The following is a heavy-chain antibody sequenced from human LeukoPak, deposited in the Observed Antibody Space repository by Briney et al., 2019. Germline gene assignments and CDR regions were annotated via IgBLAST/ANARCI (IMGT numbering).Heavy chain of an antibody. CDR3: ARDLVTVTKGFDI. D-gene: IGHD4-17*01. Sequence: SETLSLTCAVSDDSFSSHYWTWIRQPPGKGVEWIGYISYIGRTNYNPSLKSRVTISIDTSKNQFSLKLTSVTAADTAVYYCARDLVTVTKGFDIWGQGTMVSVSS. J-gene: IGHJ3*02. CDR1: DDSFSSHY. CDR2: ISYIGRT. V-gene: IGHV4-59*11.